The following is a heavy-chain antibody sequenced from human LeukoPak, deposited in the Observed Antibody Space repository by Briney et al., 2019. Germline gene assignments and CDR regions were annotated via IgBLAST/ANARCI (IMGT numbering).Heavy chain of an antibody. J-gene: IGHJ6*02. CDR3: ARDRAMVRGVIMDSDYGMDV. CDR2: ITHSGST. CDR1: GGSFSDYY. Sequence: SETLSLTCGAYGGSFSDYYWNWIRQPPGKGLEWIGEITHSGSTNYNPSLKSRVTISVDTSKKRFSLRLTSVTAADTAVYYCARDRAMVRGVIMDSDYGMDVWGQGTTVTVSS. D-gene: IGHD3-10*01. V-gene: IGHV4-34*01.